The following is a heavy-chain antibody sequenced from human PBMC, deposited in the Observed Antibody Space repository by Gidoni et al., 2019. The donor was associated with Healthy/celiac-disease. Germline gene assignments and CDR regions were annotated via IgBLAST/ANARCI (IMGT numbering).Heavy chain of an antibody. Sequence: QVQLQQWGAGLLKPSETLSLTCAVYGGSFSGYYWSWIRQPPGKGLEWIGEINHSGSTNYNPSLKSRVTISVDTSKNQFSLKLSSVTAADTAVYYCARGQYQLRGGYYYGMDVWGQGTTVTVSS. V-gene: IGHV4-34*01. CDR2: INHSGST. D-gene: IGHD2-2*01. CDR1: GGSFSGYY. J-gene: IGHJ6*02. CDR3: ARGQYQLRGGYYYGMDV.